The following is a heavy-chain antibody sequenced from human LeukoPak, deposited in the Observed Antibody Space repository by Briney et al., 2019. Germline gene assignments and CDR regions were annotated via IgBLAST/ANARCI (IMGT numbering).Heavy chain of an antibody. J-gene: IGHJ5*02. D-gene: IGHD3-10*01. CDR3: ARHSGSGSLSRPFDT. CDR1: GDSVTSGGFY. Sequence: SETLSLTCTVSGDSVTSGGFYWAWLRQPPGRGLEWIATVYYTGSTYYNPSLNSRVTISIDTSKNHSSLKLRSVVAPDTAVYYCARHSGSGSLSRPFDTWGQGTLVTVSS. V-gene: IGHV4-39*02. CDR2: VYYTGST.